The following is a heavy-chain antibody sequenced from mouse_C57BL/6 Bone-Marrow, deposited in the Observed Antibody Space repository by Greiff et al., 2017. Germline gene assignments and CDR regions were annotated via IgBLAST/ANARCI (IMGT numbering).Heavy chain of an antibody. CDR3: ARHGGYGSSYWYFDV. V-gene: IGHV5-15*01. J-gene: IGHJ1*03. Sequence: DVQLVESGGGLVQPGGSLKLSCAASGFTFSDYGMAWVRQAPRKGPEWVAFISNLAYSIYYADTVTGRFTISRENAKNTLYLEMSSLRSEDTAMYYCARHGGYGSSYWYFDVWGTGTTVTVSS. D-gene: IGHD1-1*01. CDR2: ISNLAYSI. CDR1: GFTFSDYG.